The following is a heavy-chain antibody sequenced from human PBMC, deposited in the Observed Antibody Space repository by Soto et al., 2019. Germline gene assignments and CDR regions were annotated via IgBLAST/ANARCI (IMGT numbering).Heavy chain of an antibody. CDR1: GGSFSGYY. J-gene: IGHJ5*01. D-gene: IGHD2-2*01. V-gene: IGHV4-34*01. CDR3: KAGRVPNS. CDR2: INHSGST. Sequence: QVQLQQWGAGLLKPSETLSLTCAVYGGSFSGYYWSWIRQPPGKGLEWIGEINHSGSTNYNPSLKSRGTVSGQASKKQVALELSAVTAADTAVYCCKAGRVPNSGGQGTLVTVSS.